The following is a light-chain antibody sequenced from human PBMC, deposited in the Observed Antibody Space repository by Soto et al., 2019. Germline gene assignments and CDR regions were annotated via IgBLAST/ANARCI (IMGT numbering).Light chain of an antibody. CDR2: DAY. Sequence: EVVLTPSPVTLSLSPGDRATLSCRASQSFRGLLAWYQQKPGQAPRLLIYDAYNSATGIPPRFSGSGSGTDFTLTISSLEPEDSAVYYCQQRHMWPITFGQGTRLEIK. J-gene: IGKJ5*01. CDR1: QSFRGL. V-gene: IGKV3-11*01. CDR3: QQRHMWPIT.